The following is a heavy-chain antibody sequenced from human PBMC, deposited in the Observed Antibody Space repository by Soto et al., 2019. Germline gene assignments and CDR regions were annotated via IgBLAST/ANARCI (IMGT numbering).Heavy chain of an antibody. Sequence: GSSVNVSCKASGYIFTGYYMHWVRQAPGQGLEWMGWINPNSGDTNYTQNFQGCVTMTRDTTISTAYMELSRLRSVDTAVYYGATSPICIAVAGETEYYFDYWGQGTPVTVSS. CDR1: GYIFTGYY. CDR2: INPNSGDT. V-gene: IGHV1-2*04. D-gene: IGHD6-19*01. CDR3: ATSPICIAVAGETEYYFDY. J-gene: IGHJ4*02.